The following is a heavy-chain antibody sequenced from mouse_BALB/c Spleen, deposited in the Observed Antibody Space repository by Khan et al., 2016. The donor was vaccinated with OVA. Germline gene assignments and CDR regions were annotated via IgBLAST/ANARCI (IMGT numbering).Heavy chain of an antibody. Sequence: DLVKPGASVKLSCKASGYTFTSYWINWIKQRPGQGLEWIGRIAPGSGSTPYNEKFKGPAPLPADTSSSTAYIQLSSLSSADSAVYYCARSNYYDGGHYAMDYWGQGTSVTVSS. V-gene: IGHV1S41*01. D-gene: IGHD1-1*02. CDR1: GYTFTSYW. CDR3: ARSNYYDGGHYAMDY. CDR2: IAPGSGST. J-gene: IGHJ4*01.